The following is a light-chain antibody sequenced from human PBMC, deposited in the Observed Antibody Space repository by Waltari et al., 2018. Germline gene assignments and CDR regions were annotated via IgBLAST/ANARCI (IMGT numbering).Light chain of an antibody. CDR2: DVS. CDR1: SSDVGGYNY. J-gene: IGLJ3*02. V-gene: IGLV2-11*01. CDR3: CSYAGSYTLEV. Sequence: QSALTQPRSVSGSPGQSVTIPCTGTSSDVGGYNYVYWYQQHPGKAPKLVIYDVSKRPSGVPDRFSGSKSANTASLTISGLQAEDEADYYCCSYAGSYTLEVFGGGTKLTVL.